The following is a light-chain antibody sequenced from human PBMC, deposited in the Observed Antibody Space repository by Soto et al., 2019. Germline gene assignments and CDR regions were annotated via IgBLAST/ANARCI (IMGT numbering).Light chain of an antibody. V-gene: IGKV3-20*01. CDR2: GAS. CDR3: QQFGGSSRT. Sequence: EIVMTQSPVTLSVSPGERVTLSCRASQGVSSYSAWYQQKPGQAPRLLIYGASFRATGIPDRFSGSGSGTDFTLTITRLEPEDFAVYYCQQFGGSSRTFGQGTKVDI. CDR1: QGVSSY. J-gene: IGKJ1*01.